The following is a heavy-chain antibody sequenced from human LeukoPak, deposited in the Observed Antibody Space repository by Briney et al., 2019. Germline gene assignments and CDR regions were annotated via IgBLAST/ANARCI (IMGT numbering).Heavy chain of an antibody. CDR1: GFTFSGYW. CDR3: ARDKAVGPTLLDY. D-gene: IGHD1-26*01. J-gene: IGHJ4*02. CDR2: IKQDGSEI. V-gene: IGHV3-7*01. Sequence: PGGSLRLSCVASGFTFSGYWMSWVRQAPGKGPEWVANIKQDGSEIYYVDSVKGRFTISRDNAKNSLYLHMNSLRVEDTAAYYCARDKAVGPTLLDYWAREPWSPSPQ.